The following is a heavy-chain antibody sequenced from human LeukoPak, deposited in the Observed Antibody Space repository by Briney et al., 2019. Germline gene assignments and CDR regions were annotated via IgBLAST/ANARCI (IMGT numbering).Heavy chain of an antibody. V-gene: IGHV3-23*01. J-gene: IGHJ4*02. CDR3: ATPQWFGELWGAFDY. D-gene: IGHD3-10*01. Sequence: GGSLRLSFAASGFTFSSYAMSWVRQAPGKGLEWVSAISGRGGSTYYADSVKGRFTISRDNSKNTLYLQMNSLRAEDTAVYYCATPQWFGELWGAFDYWGQGTLVTVSS. CDR2: ISGRGGST. CDR1: GFTFSSYA.